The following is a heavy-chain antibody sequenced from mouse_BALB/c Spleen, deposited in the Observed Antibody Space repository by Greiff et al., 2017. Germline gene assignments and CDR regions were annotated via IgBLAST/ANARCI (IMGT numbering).Heavy chain of an antibody. D-gene: IGHD2-4*01. Sequence: DVHLVESGGGLVKPGGSLKLSCAASGFTFSDYYMYWVRQTPEKRLEWVATISDGGSYTYYPDSVKGRFTISRDNAKNNLYLQMSSLKSEDTAMYYCARGGLRRMDYWGQGTSVTVSS. CDR1: GFTFSDYY. CDR3: ARGGLRRMDY. V-gene: IGHV5-4*02. J-gene: IGHJ4*01. CDR2: ISDGGSYT.